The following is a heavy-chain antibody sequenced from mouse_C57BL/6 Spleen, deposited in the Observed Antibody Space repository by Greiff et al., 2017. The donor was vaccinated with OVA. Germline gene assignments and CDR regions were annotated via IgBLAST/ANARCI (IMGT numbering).Heavy chain of an antibody. CDR2: IDPETGGT. Sequence: QVQLQQSGAELVRPGASVTLSCKASGYTFTDYEMHWVKQTPVPGLEWIGAIDPETGGTAYNQKFKGTAILTADKSSSTAYMELRSLTSEDSAVYYCTRDSNKSFYFDYWGQGTTLTVSS. J-gene: IGHJ2*01. V-gene: IGHV1-15*01. D-gene: IGHD2-5*01. CDR1: GYTFTDYE. CDR3: TRDSNKSFYFDY.